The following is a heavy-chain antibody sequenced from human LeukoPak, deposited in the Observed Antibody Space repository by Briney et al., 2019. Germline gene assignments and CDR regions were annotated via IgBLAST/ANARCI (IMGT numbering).Heavy chain of an antibody. V-gene: IGHV4-28*01. CDR2: IYHSGTT. CDR3: ARKENVYYYFDY. CDR1: GYSITSSSW. Sequence: SETLSLTCAVSGYSITSSSWWGWIRQPPGKGLEWIGYIYHSGTTYYDPSLQSRVTMSVDTSKNQFSLKLSSVTAVDTAVYYCARKENVYYYFDYWGQGTLVTVSS. D-gene: IGHD3-10*01. J-gene: IGHJ4*02.